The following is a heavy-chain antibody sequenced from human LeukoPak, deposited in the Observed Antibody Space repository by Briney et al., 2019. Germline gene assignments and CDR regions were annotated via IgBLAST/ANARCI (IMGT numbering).Heavy chain of an antibody. J-gene: IGHJ6*02. CDR3: ARGDSSGYSSYYYYGMDV. D-gene: IGHD3-22*01. CDR1: GYTFTSYG. V-gene: IGHV1-18*01. Sequence: ASVKVSCKASGYTFTSYGINWVRQAPGQGLEWMGWISAYNGNTNYAQKLQGRVTMTTDTSTSTAYMELRSLRSDDTAVYYCARGDSSGYSSYYYYGMDVWGQGTTVTVSS. CDR2: ISAYNGNT.